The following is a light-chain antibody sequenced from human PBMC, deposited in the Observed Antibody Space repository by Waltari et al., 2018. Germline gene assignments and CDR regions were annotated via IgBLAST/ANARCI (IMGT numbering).Light chain of an antibody. V-gene: IGLV3-21*03. CDR1: DVSDKT. Sequence: YELTQPPSVSVAPGKTAKISCAGHDVSDKTVHWYQQKPGHAPLLVIYDDTVRPSGIPKRISGSDTATLTIARVEAGDEAVYYCQVWDGDADHPVFGGGTKLTVL. CDR2: DDT. J-gene: IGLJ2*01. CDR3: QVWDGDADHPV.